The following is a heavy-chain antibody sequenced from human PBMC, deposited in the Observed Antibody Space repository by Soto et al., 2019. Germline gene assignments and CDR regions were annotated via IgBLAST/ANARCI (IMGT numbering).Heavy chain of an antibody. CDR2: IDPSDSYT. Sequence: PGESLKISCQGSGYSFTSYWISWVRQMPGKGLEWMGRIDPSDSYTNYSPSFQGHVTISADKSISTAYLQWSSLKASDTAMYYCARHRGGQWLVRGDFDYWGQGTLVTVSS. J-gene: IGHJ4*02. D-gene: IGHD6-19*01. CDR1: GYSFTSYW. V-gene: IGHV5-10-1*01. CDR3: ARHRGGQWLVRGDFDY.